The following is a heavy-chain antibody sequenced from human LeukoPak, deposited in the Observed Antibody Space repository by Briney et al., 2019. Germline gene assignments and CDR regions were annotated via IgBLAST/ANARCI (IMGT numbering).Heavy chain of an antibody. V-gene: IGHV3-23*01. CDR2: LSNTGGRT. D-gene: IGHD3-3*01. CDR1: GFNFSRYA. CDR3: AKVGEWPGNYYYHGMDV. J-gene: IGHJ6*04. Sequence: GGSLRLSCAASGFNFSRYAMSWVRQAPGKGLELVSALSNTGGRTLYADSVKGRFTISRDNSKNTLYLQMNSLRVEDTAVYYCAKVGEWPGNYYYHGMDVWGKGPTVTVSS.